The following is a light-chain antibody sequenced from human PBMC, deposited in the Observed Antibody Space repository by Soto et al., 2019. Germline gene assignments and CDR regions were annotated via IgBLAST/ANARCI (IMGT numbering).Light chain of an antibody. CDR1: QSVSSSY. CDR3: QQYGSSPGYT. Sequence: EIVLTQSPGTLSLSPGERATLSCRASQSVSSSYLAWYQQKPGQAPRLLIYGASSRATGIPARFSGSGSGTDFTLTISRLEPEDFEVYYCQQYGSSPGYTFGQGTKLEIK. CDR2: GAS. J-gene: IGKJ2*01. V-gene: IGKV3-20*01.